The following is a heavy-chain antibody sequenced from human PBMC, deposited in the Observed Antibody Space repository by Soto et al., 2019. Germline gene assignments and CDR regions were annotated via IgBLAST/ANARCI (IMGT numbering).Heavy chain of an antibody. Sequence: ASVKVSCKASGYTFTSYAMHWVRQAPGQRLEWMGWINAGNGNTKYSQKFQGRVTITRDTSASTAYMELSSLRSEDTAVYYCARDRLRVSKPSIVVVVAATPGSYWGQGTLVTVSS. CDR1: GYTFTSYA. V-gene: IGHV1-3*01. D-gene: IGHD2-15*01. CDR2: INAGNGNT. J-gene: IGHJ4*02. CDR3: ARDRLRVSKPSIVVVVAATPGSY.